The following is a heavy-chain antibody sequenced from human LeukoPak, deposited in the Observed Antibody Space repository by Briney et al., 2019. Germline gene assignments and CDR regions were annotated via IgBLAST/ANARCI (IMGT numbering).Heavy chain of an antibody. CDR3: ARLRDGYKYYFYYGMDI. D-gene: IGHD5-24*01. J-gene: IGHJ6*02. CDR1: GYSSATNW. V-gene: IGHV5-51*01. CDR2: VYPGDSDT. Sequence: GESLKISCKASGYSSATNWIGWVRQLPGKGLEWMGIVYPGDSDTRYSPSFQGQVIISADTSISTAYLQWSSLKASDTAMYYCARLRDGYKYYFYYGMDIWGQGTTVTVSS.